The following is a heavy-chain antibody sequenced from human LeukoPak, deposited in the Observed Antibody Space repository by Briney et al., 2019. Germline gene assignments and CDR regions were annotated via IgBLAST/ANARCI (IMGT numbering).Heavy chain of an antibody. CDR3: ARELGCSSSWYRFQH. V-gene: IGHV3-21*01. CDR1: GFTFSSYS. J-gene: IGHJ1*01. CDR2: ISSSSSYI. D-gene: IGHD6-13*01. Sequence: GGSLRLSCAASGFTFSSYSMNWVRQAPGEGLEWVSSISSSSSYIYYADSVKGRFTISRDNAKNSLYLQMNSLRAEDTAVYYCARELGCSSSWYRFQHWGQGTLVTVSS.